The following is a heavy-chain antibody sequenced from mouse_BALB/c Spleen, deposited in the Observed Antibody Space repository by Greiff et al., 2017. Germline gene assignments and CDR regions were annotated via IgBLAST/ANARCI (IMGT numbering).Heavy chain of an antibody. CDR3: ARGEYYLDY. V-gene: IGHV5-6-5*01. CDR2: ISSGGST. Sequence: EVKLMESGGGLVKPGGSLKLSCAASGFTFSSYAMSWVRQTPEKRLEWVASISSGGSTYYPDSVKGRFTISRDNARNILYLQMSSLRSEDTAMYYCARGEYYLDYWGQGTTLTVSS. CDR1: GFTFSSYA. J-gene: IGHJ2*01. D-gene: IGHD2-10*02.